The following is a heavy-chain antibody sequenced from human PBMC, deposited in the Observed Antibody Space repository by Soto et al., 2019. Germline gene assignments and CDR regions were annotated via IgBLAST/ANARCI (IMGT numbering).Heavy chain of an antibody. Sequence: GASVKVSCKASGGTFSIYAISWVRQAPGQGLERMGGIIPIFGTANYAQKFQGRVTITADESTSTAYMELSSLRSEDTAVYYCARDQVSYYYDSSGPNYGMDVWGQGTTVTVSS. CDR1: GGTFSIYA. CDR3: ARDQVSYYYDSSGPNYGMDV. CDR2: IIPIFGTA. V-gene: IGHV1-69*13. D-gene: IGHD3-22*01. J-gene: IGHJ6*02.